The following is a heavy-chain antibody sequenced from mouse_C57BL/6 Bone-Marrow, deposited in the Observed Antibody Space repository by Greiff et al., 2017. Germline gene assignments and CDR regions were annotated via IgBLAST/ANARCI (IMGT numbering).Heavy chain of an antibody. CDR1: GFNIKDDY. CDR2: IDPENGDT. CDR3: LPDYGSSPHYYAMDY. J-gene: IGHJ4*01. V-gene: IGHV14-4*01. D-gene: IGHD1-1*01. Sequence: DVQLQESGAELVRPGASVKLSCTASGFNIKDDYMHWVKQRPEQGLEWIGWIDPENGDTEYASKFQGKATITADTSSNTAYLQLSSLTSEDTAVYYCLPDYGSSPHYYAMDYWGQGTSVTVSS.